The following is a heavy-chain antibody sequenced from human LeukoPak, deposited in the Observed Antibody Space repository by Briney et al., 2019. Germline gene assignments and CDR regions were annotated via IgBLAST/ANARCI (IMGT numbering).Heavy chain of an antibody. V-gene: IGHV1-2*02. CDR2: INPNSGGT. J-gene: IGHJ4*02. D-gene: IGHD1-1*01. CDR3: ARDGVWNQLAFDY. CDR1: GYTFTGYY. Sequence: ASVKVSCKASGYTFTGYYMHWVRQAPGQGLEWMGWINPNSGGTNYAQKFRGRVTMTRDTSISTAYMELSRLRSDDTAVYYCARDGVWNQLAFDYWGQGTLVTVSS.